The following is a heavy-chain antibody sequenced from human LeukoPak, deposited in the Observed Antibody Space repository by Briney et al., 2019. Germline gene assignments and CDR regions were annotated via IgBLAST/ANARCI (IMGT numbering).Heavy chain of an antibody. CDR3: ARDSHYYDGSGYPPRSYYYYYMDV. J-gene: IGHJ6*03. V-gene: IGHV3-48*01. CDR1: GFTFSSYS. D-gene: IGHD3-22*01. CDR2: ISSSSSTI. Sequence: GGSLRLSCAASGFTFSSYSMNWVRQAPGKGLEWVSYISSSSSTIYYADSVKGRFTISRDNAKNSLYLQMNSLRAEDTAVYYCARDSHYYDGSGYPPRSYYYYYMDVWGKGTTVTVSS.